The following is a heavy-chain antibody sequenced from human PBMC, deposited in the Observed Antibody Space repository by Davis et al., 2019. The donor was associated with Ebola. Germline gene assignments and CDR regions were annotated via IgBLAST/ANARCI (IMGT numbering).Heavy chain of an antibody. J-gene: IGHJ4*02. D-gene: IGHD1-26*01. V-gene: IGHV3-23*01. Sequence: GESLKISCTASGFTFSSYAMSWVRQAPGKGLEWVSAISGSGGSTYYADSVKGRFTISRDNSKNTLYLQMNSLRAEDTAVYYCVPGATRYYFDYWGQGTLVTVSS. CDR1: GFTFSSYA. CDR2: ISGSGGST. CDR3: VPGATRYYFDY.